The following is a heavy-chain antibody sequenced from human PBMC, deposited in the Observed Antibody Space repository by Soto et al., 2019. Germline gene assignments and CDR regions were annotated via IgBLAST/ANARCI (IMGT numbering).Heavy chain of an antibody. V-gene: IGHV3-7*03. D-gene: IGHD3-10*01. Sequence: SLRLSCAASGFTFSSYWMSWVRQAPGKGLEWVANIKQDGSEKYYVDSVKGRFTISRDNAKNSLYLQMNSLRAEDTAVYYCARVVGSGSYYGYGMDVWGQGTTVTVSS. CDR3: ARVVGSGSYYGYGMDV. CDR1: GFTFSSYW. CDR2: IKQDGSEK. J-gene: IGHJ6*02.